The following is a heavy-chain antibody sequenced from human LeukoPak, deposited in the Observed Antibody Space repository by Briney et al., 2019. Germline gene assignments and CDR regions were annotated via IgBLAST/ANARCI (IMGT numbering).Heavy chain of an antibody. CDR3: ARGGGSLDY. V-gene: IGHV4-30-2*01. Sequence: PSETLSLTCAVSGGSISSGGYSWSWIRQPPGKGLEWIGYIYHSGSTYYNPSLKSRVTISVDRSKNQFSLKLSSVTAADTAVYYCARGGGSLDYWGQGTLVTVSS. J-gene: IGHJ4*02. CDR1: GGSISSGGYS. D-gene: IGHD3-10*01. CDR2: IYHSGST.